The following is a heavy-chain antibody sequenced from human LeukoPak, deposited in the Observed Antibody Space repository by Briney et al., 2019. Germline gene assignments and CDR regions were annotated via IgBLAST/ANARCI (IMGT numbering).Heavy chain of an antibody. D-gene: IGHD4-23*01. CDR1: GFTFSSDW. CDR2: IKQDGSEK. V-gene: IGHV3-7*01. CDR3: ASECGDYGGICDY. J-gene: IGHJ4*02. Sequence: PGGSLRLSCAASGFTFSSDWMSSVRQAPGKGLGWVANIKQDGSEKYDVDAVKGRITTSRDHAKNSPYLQMNRLRAEDTAVYYRASECGDYGGICDYWGQGTLVTVSS.